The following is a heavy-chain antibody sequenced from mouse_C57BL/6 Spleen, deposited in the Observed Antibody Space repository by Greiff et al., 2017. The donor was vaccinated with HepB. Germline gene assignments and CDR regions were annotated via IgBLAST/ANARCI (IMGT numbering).Heavy chain of an antibody. V-gene: IGHV1-54*01. Sequence: VQLQQSGAELVRPGTSVKVSCKASGYAFTNYLIEWVKQRPGQGLEWIGVINPGSGGTNYNEKFKGKATLTADKSSSTAYMQLSSLTSEDSAVYVCARRGYDYDVRAMDYWGQGTSVTVSS. CDR3: ARRGYDYDVRAMDY. J-gene: IGHJ4*01. D-gene: IGHD2-4*01. CDR2: INPGSGGT. CDR1: GYAFTNYL.